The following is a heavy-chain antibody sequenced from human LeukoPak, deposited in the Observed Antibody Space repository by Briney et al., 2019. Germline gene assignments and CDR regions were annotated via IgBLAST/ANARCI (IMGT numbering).Heavy chain of an antibody. CDR3: ARDLYFNRWHGNWFDP. V-gene: IGHV3-11*04. CDR2: ISSSGSTI. CDR1: GFTFSDYY. D-gene: IGHD2-15*01. Sequence: GGSLRLSCEASGFTFSDYYMSWIRQAPGKGLEWISYISSSGSTIYYTDSVKGRFTISRDNAKNSLYLQMNSLRAEDTAVYYCARDLYFNRWHGNWFDPWGQGTLVTVSS. J-gene: IGHJ5*02.